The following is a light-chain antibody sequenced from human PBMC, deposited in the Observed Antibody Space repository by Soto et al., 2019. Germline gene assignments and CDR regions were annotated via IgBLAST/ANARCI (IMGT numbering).Light chain of an antibody. Sequence: DIALTQSPGSLSMGTRDRATHACTASQSVRSSYLAWYQQKPGQAPRLLIYGASSRATGIPDRFGGSGSGTDFTLTISRLEPEDFAVYYCQQYGSSPPFTFGQGTKVDIK. CDR1: QSVRSSY. CDR2: GAS. CDR3: QQYGSSPPFT. J-gene: IGKJ1*01. V-gene: IGKV3-20*01.